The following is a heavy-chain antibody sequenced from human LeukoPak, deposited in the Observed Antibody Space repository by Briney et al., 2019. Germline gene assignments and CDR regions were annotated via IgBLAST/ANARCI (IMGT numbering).Heavy chain of an antibody. D-gene: IGHD6-19*01. Sequence: SETLSLTCTVSGYSISSGYYWGWIRPPPGKGLEWIGSIYHSGSTYYNPSLKSRVTISVDTSKNQFSLKLSSVTAADTAVYYCARDRVAVAGTVWFDPWGQGTLVTVSS. CDR2: IYHSGST. J-gene: IGHJ5*02. V-gene: IGHV4-38-2*02. CDR1: GYSISSGYY. CDR3: ARDRVAVAGTVWFDP.